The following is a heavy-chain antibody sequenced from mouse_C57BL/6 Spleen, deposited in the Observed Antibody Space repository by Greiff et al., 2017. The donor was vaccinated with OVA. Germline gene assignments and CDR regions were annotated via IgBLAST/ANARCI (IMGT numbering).Heavy chain of an antibody. CDR2: INYDGSST. J-gene: IGHJ3*01. CDR1: GFTFSDYY. CDR3: AREEDGGGFAY. Sequence: EVQLVESEGGLVQPGSSMKLSCTASGFTFSDYYMAWVRQVPEKGLEWVANINYDGSSTYYLDSLKSRFIISRDNAKNILYLQMSSLKSEDTATYYCAREEDGGGFAYWGQGTLVTVSA. V-gene: IGHV5-16*01.